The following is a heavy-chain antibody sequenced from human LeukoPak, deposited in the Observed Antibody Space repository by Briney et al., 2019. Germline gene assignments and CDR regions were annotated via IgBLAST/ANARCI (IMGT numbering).Heavy chain of an antibody. Sequence: GGSLRLSCAASGFTFSSYWMSWVRQAPGKGLEWVANIKQDGSEKYYVDSVKGRFTISRDNVKNSLYLQMNSLRAEDTAVYYCARETQGRDYYGSGSYDYWGQGTLVTVSS. V-gene: IGHV3-7*01. J-gene: IGHJ4*02. CDR3: ARETQGRDYYGSGSYDY. D-gene: IGHD3-10*01. CDR2: IKQDGSEK. CDR1: GFTFSSYW.